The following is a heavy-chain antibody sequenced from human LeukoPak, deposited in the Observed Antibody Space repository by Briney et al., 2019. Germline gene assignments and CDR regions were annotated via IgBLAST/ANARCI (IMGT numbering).Heavy chain of an antibody. CDR2: ISAYNGNT. D-gene: IGHD3-16*02. CDR3: ARVGTFGGVIVRTNWFDP. V-gene: IGHV1-18*01. CDR1: GGTFTSYG. J-gene: IGHJ5*02. Sequence: ASVKVSCKASGGTFTSYGISWVRQAPGQGLEWMGWISAYNGNTNYAQKLQGRVTMTTDTSTSTAYMELRSLRSDDTAVYYCARVGTFGGVIVRTNWFDPWGQGTLVTVSS.